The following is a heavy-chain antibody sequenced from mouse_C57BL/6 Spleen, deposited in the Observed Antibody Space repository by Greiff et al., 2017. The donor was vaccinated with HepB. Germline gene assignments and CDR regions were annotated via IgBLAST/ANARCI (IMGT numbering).Heavy chain of an antibody. J-gene: IGHJ3*01. CDR1: GYTFTSYG. CDR3: ARERVITTVVATERFAY. Sequence: VQLQQSGAELARPGASVKLSCKASGYTFTSYGISWVKQRTGQGLEWIGEIYPRSGNTYYNEKFKGKATLTADKSSSTAYMELRSLTSEDSAVYFSARERVITTVVATERFAYWGQGTLVTVSA. V-gene: IGHV1-81*01. D-gene: IGHD1-1*01. CDR2: IYPRSGNT.